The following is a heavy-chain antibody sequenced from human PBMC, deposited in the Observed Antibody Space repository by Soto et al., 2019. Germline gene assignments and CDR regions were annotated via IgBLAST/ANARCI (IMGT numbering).Heavy chain of an antibody. V-gene: IGHV3-53*01. D-gene: IGHD3-22*01. CDR2: IYAGTIT. CDR1: GITVSSYY. J-gene: IGHJ4*02. Sequence: GGSLKISCAVSGITVSSYYMSWVRQDAGKGLEWVSVIYAGTITYYADSVKGRFTIYRDNSKNTLNLEMNSLRVEDTAVYYCARIPYDNSGTIFDYWGQGTLVTVYS. CDR3: ARIPYDNSGTIFDY.